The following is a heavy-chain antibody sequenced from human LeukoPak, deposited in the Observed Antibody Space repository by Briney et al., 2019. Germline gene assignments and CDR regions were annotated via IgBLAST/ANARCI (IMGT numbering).Heavy chain of an antibody. V-gene: IGHV3-7*04. Sequence: GGSLRLSCAASGFTFSSYWMAWVRQAPGXXXXXXXXIKQDESEKYYVDSXXXXFXXSRVNAKNSLYLHMNTLRAEDTAVYYCVRGGHYYFDYWGQGTLVTVSS. D-gene: IGHD2-21*02. CDR1: GFTFSSYW. CDR3: VRGGHYYFDY. J-gene: IGHJ4*02. CDR2: IKQDESEK.